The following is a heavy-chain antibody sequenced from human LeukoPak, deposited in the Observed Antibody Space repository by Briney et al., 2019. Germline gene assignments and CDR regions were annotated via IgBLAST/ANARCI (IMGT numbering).Heavy chain of an antibody. CDR3: AREVHLGAFDL. CDR1: GGSISNYY. Sequence: SETLYLTCTVSGGSISNYYRSWIRQPPGRRLEWIGYIYYSRTTKYNPSLESRVTISVDTSKSQFSLNLTSVTAADTAVYFCAREVHLGAFDLWGQGTVVTVSS. D-gene: IGHD3-16*01. V-gene: IGHV4-59*01. CDR2: IYYSRTT. J-gene: IGHJ3*01.